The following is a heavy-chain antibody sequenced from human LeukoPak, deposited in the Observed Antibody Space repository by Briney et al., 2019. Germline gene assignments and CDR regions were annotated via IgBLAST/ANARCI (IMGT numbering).Heavy chain of an antibody. V-gene: IGHV1-2*02. CDR1: GYTFTSYA. D-gene: IGHD4-17*01. Sequence: GASVTVSCKASGYTFTSYAMNWVRQAPGQGLEWMGWINPNSGGTNYAQKFQGRVTMTRDTSISTAYMELSRLRSDDTAVYYCARAGGLYGDYGRYYYYYMDVWGKGTTVTISS. CDR2: INPNSGGT. CDR3: ARAGGLYGDYGRYYYYYMDV. J-gene: IGHJ6*03.